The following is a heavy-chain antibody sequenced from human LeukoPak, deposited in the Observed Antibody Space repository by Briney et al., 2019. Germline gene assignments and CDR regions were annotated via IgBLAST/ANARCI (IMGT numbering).Heavy chain of an antibody. J-gene: IGHJ3*02. D-gene: IGHD3-22*01. V-gene: IGHV3-30*04. CDR2: ISYDGSNK. CDR1: GFTFSSYA. Sequence: GGSLRLSCAASGFTFSSYAMHWVRQAPGKGLEWVAVISYDGSNKYYADSVKGRFTISRDNSKNTLYLQMNSLRAEDTAVYYCAKDPMGSGYLDAFDIWGQGAMVTVSS. CDR3: AKDPMGSGYLDAFDI.